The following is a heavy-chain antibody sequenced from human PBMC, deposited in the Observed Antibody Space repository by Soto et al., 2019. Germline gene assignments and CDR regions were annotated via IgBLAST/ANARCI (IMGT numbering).Heavy chain of an antibody. Sequence: QVQFQHWGAGLLKPSETVSLTCAVNGGAFSDYHWTWIRQAPGNGLEWIGEVNHFGTTKYNPSLQSRVTLSVDTSKNLFSLNLTSVTAADTALYYCARGRGPTRRSQPYFDHWGQGALVSVSS. CDR2: VNHFGTT. CDR1: GGAFSDYH. D-gene: IGHD2-2*01. J-gene: IGHJ4*02. V-gene: IGHV4-34*02. CDR3: ARGRGPTRRSQPYFDH.